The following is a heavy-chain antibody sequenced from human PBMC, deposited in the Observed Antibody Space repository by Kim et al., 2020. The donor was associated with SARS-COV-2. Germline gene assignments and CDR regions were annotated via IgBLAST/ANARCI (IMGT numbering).Heavy chain of an antibody. CDR1: GFTFSSYA. D-gene: IGHD2-2*01. V-gene: IGHV3-30*04. CDR3: ARDCSSTSCYGTFDY. J-gene: IGHJ4*01. Sequence: GGSLRLSCAASGFTFSSYAMHWVRQAPGKGLEWVAVISYDGSNKYYADSVKGRFTISRDNSKNTLYLQMNSLRAEDTAVYYCARDCSSTSCYGTFDYWG. CDR2: ISYDGSNK.